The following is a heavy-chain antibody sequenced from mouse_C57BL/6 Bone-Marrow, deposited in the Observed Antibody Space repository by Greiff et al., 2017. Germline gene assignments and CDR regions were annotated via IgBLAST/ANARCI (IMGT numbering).Heavy chain of an antibody. J-gene: IGHJ2*01. Sequence: EVKLMESGGGLVKPGGSLKLSCAASGFTFSDYGMHWVRQAPEKGLEWVAYISSGSSTIYYADTVKGRFTISRDNAKNTLFLQMTSLRSEDTAMYYCARQLRLYFDYWGQGTTLTVSS. CDR3: ARQLRLYFDY. CDR2: ISSGSSTI. V-gene: IGHV5-17*01. D-gene: IGHD1-2*01. CDR1: GFTFSDYG.